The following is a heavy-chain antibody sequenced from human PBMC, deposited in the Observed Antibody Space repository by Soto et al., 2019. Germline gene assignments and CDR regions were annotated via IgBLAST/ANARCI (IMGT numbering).Heavy chain of an antibody. J-gene: IGHJ4*02. Sequence: SETLSLTCTVSGGSISSSSYYWGWIRQPPGKGLEWIGSIYYSGSTYYNPSLKSRVTISVDTSKNQFSLKLSSVTAADTAVYYCARHWSGWIYYFDYWGQGTLVTVSS. V-gene: IGHV4-39*01. D-gene: IGHD3-3*01. CDR3: ARHWSGWIYYFDY. CDR2: IYYSGST. CDR1: GGSISSSSYY.